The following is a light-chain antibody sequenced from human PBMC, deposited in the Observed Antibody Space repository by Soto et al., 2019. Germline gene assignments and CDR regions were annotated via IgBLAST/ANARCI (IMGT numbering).Light chain of an antibody. Sequence: EIVLTQSPATLSLSPGERTTLSCRASQSVSSYFAWYQQSPGQAPRLLIYHASNRATGIPARFSGSGSGTDFALTISSLEPEDFAVYYCQQHSTWPWTCGQGTKGEVK. V-gene: IGKV3-11*01. CDR1: QSVSSY. CDR3: QQHSTWPWT. J-gene: IGKJ1*01. CDR2: HAS.